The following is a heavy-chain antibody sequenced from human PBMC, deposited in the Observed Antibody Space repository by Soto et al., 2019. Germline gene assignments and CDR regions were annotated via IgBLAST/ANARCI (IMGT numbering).Heavy chain of an antibody. CDR1: GYTFTGYY. Sequence: ASVKVSCKASGYTFTGYYMHWVRQAPGQGLEWMGCINPNSGGTNYAQKFQGRVTMTRDTSISTAYMELSRLRSDDTAVYYCARVAGTTRGSHYYYGMDVWGQGTTVTVSS. D-gene: IGHD1-7*01. J-gene: IGHJ6*02. CDR3: ARVAGTTRGSHYYYGMDV. V-gene: IGHV1-2*02. CDR2: INPNSGGT.